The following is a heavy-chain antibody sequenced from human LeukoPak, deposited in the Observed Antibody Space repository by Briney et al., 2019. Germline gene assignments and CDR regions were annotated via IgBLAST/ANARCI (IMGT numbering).Heavy chain of an antibody. J-gene: IGHJ5*02. Sequence: ASVKVSCKASGYTFTSYGISWVRQAPGQGLERMGWISAYNVNTNYAQKLQGRVTMTTDTSTSTAYMELRSLRSDDTAVYYCARGVTFGSSWYGPYNWFDPWGQGTLVTVSS. CDR1: GYTFTSYG. CDR3: ARGVTFGSSWYGPYNWFDP. D-gene: IGHD6-13*01. V-gene: IGHV1-18*04. CDR2: ISAYNVNT.